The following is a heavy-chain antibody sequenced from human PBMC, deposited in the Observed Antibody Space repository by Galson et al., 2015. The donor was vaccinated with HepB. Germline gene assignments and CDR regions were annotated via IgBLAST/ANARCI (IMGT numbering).Heavy chain of an antibody. J-gene: IGHJ6*02. CDR2: ITTRSSYI. Sequence: SLRLSCAASGFTFSTYTMNWVRQAPGKGLEWVSSITTRSSYIYYADSVKGRFTISRDNAKNSLFLQMNSLRAEDTAVYYCARESSSRFGESGDGMDVWGQGTTVTVSS. CDR1: GFTFSTYT. D-gene: IGHD3-10*01. CDR3: ARESSSRFGESGDGMDV. V-gene: IGHV3-21*01.